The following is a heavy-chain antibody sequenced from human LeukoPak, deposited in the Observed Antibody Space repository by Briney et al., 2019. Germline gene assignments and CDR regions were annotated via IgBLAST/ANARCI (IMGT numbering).Heavy chain of an antibody. Sequence: AGGSLRLSCVASGFTFSSYTMNWVRQAPGKGLEWVAVISYDGSNKYYADSVKGRFTISRDNSKNTLYLQMNSLRAEDTAVYYCARDSDPLLWFGEYDYWGQGTLVTVSS. J-gene: IGHJ4*02. CDR2: ISYDGSNK. D-gene: IGHD3-10*01. CDR1: GFTFSSYT. CDR3: ARDSDPLLWFGEYDY. V-gene: IGHV3-30-3*01.